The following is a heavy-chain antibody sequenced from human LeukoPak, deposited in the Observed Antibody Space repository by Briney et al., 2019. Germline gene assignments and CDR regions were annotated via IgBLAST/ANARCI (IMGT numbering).Heavy chain of an antibody. D-gene: IGHD5-12*01. CDR3: ASFLRDGYILSDY. J-gene: IGHJ4*02. CDR1: GGTFSSYA. Sequence: ASVKVSCKASGGTFSSYAISWVRQAPGQGLEWMGRIIPILGIANYAQKFQGRVTITADKSTSTAYMELSSLRSEDTAVYYCASFLRDGYILSDYWGQGTLVTVSS. CDR2: IIPILGIA. V-gene: IGHV1-69*04.